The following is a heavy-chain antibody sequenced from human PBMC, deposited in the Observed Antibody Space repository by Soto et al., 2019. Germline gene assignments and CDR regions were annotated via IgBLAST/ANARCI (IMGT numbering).Heavy chain of an antibody. D-gene: IGHD3-10*01. V-gene: IGHV4-31*03. CDR3: ARTSDRGFRDWFDP. Sequence: PSETLSLTCSVSGGPISSGGYHWTWIRQHPEKGLEWIGYIYYRGNTYYNPSLRSRLSMSVDRSTNQFSLNLTSVTAADTAVYYCARTSDRGFRDWFDPWGRGTLITVSS. CDR1: GGPISSGGYH. J-gene: IGHJ5*02. CDR2: IYYRGNT.